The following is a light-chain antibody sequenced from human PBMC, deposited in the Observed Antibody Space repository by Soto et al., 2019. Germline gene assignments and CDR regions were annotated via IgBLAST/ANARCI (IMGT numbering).Light chain of an antibody. CDR2: DAS. J-gene: IGKJ1*01. V-gene: IGKV3-15*01. Sequence: EIVMTQSPATLSVSPGERATLSCRASQSVSSNLAWYQQKPGQAPRLLIYDASTRATGIPARFSGSGSATEFTLTISSLKSEDFAIYYCQQYNNWPRTFVQGTKVEIK. CDR3: QQYNNWPRT. CDR1: QSVSSN.